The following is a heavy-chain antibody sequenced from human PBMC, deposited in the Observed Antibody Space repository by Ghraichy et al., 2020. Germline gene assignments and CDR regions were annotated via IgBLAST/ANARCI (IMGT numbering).Heavy chain of an antibody. Sequence: GGSLRLSCAPSGFTFRNYAMSWVRQAPGKGLEWVSDISGSGDSTYHADSVKGRLTISRDNSKNTLYLQMNSLRVEDTAVYYCAKFGWDEPSWGQGTLVTVSS. CDR3: AKFGWDEPS. D-gene: IGHD6-19*01. V-gene: IGHV3-23*01. CDR1: GFTFRNYA. J-gene: IGHJ4*02. CDR2: ISGSGDST.